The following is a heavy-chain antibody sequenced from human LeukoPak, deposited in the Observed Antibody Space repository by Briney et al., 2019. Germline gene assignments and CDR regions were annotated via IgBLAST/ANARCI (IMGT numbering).Heavy chain of an antibody. CDR2: ISHDESNK. D-gene: IGHD3-3*01. CDR1: GFTFTSHA. CDR3: ARDIFDFSRTGTGRIADLPDY. J-gene: IGHJ4*02. Sequence: QPGRSLRLSCAASGFTFTSHAMYWVRQAPGKGLEWVAVISHDESNKYNVDSVKGRFTISRDNSKNTLYLRMNSLRAEDTAVYYCARDIFDFSRTGTGRIADLPDYWGPGTLVTVSS. V-gene: IGHV3-30*01.